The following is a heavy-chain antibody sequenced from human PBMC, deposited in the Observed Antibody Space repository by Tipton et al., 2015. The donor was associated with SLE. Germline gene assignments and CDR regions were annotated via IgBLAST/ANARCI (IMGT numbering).Heavy chain of an antibody. V-gene: IGHV3-74*01. J-gene: IGHJ4*02. D-gene: IGHD1-14*01. CDR3: ARDVNLAGFDY. CDR2: LNGDGSTT. Sequence: SLRLSCAASGFTFSNYWMHWVRQALGKGLVWVSRLNGDGSTTNYADSVKGRFTISRDNAKTTLYLQMNSLRAEDTAVYYCARDVNLAGFDYWGQGTLVTVSS. CDR1: GFTFSNYW.